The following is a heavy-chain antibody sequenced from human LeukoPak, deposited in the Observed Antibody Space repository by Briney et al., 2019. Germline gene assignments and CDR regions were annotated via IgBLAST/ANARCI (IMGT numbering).Heavy chain of an antibody. CDR3: ARDLLRTLEPDPFDY. J-gene: IGHJ4*02. D-gene: IGHD1-1*01. CDR2: ISAYNGNT. V-gene: IGHV1-18*01. CDR1: GYTFTSYG. Sequence: ASVKVSCKASGYTFTSYGISWVRQAPGQGLEWMGWISAYNGNTNYAQKLQGRVTMTTDTSTSTAYMELRSLRSDDTAVYYCARDLLRTLEPDPFDYWGQGTLVTVSS.